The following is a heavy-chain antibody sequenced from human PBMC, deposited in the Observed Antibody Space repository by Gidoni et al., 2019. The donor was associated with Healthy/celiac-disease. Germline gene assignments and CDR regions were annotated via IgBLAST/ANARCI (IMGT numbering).Heavy chain of an antibody. CDR3: ATGYCTNGVCPYYYYYGMDV. Sequence: QVQLVQSGAEVKKPGASVKVSCKVSGYTLTEFSMHWVRQAPGKGLEWMGGFDPEDGETIYAQKFQGRVTMTEDTSTDTAYMELSSLRSEDTAVYYCATGYCTNGVCPYYYYYGMDVWGQGTTVTVSS. CDR2: FDPEDGET. CDR1: GYTLTEFS. J-gene: IGHJ6*01. V-gene: IGHV1-24*01. D-gene: IGHD2-8*01.